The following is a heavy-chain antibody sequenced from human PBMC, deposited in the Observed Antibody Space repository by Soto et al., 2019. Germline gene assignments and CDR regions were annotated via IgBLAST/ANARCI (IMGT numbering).Heavy chain of an antibody. J-gene: IGHJ4*02. CDR3: ARDPGQDEAMDY. CDR1: GFTFSNFG. CDR2: IWHDGKNK. V-gene: IGHV3-33*01. Sequence: QVQVVESGGGVVHPGTSLRLSCAASGFTFSNFGMHWVRQAPGKGLEWVAVIWHDGKNKYYADSAKGRFTISRDNSKNTLYLQMNSLRAEDTAVYYCARDPGQDEAMDYWGQGTLVTVSS.